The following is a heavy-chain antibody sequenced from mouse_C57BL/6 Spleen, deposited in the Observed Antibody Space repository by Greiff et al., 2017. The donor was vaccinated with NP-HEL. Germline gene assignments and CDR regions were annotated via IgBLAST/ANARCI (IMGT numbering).Heavy chain of an antibody. Sequence: EVKLVESGPGLVKPSQSLSLTCSVTGYSITSGYYWNWIRQFPGNKLEWMGYISYDGSNNYNPSLKNRISITRDTSKNQFFLKLNSVTTEDTATYYCARGGEDDYPYWGQGTTLTVSS. CDR1: GYSITSGYY. D-gene: IGHD2-4*01. CDR2: ISYDGSN. V-gene: IGHV3-6*01. J-gene: IGHJ2*01. CDR3: ARGGEDDYPY.